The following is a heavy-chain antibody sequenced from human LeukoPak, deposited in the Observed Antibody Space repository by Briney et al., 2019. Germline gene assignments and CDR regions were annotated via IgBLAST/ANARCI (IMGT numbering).Heavy chain of an antibody. V-gene: IGHV3-33*01. CDR2: IWYDGSNK. D-gene: IGHD4-17*01. J-gene: IGHJ4*02. CDR3: ARDQGGDYGDYAVDY. CDR1: GFTFSSYG. Sequence: GGSLRLSCAASGFTFSSYGMHWVRQAPGKGLEWVAVIWYDGSNKYYADSVKGRFTISRGNSKNTLYLQMNSLRAEDTAVYYCARDQGGDYGDYAVDYWGQGTLVTVSS.